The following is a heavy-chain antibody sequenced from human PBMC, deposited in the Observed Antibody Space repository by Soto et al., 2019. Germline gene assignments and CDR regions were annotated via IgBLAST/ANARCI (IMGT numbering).Heavy chain of an antibody. V-gene: IGHV3-23*01. J-gene: IGHJ4*02. Sequence: EVQLLESGGGLVQAGWSLRLSCAASGFAFTTYAMSWVRQAPGKGLEWVSSISRTGGSTFYADSVKGRFTISRDNSKNTLYLQLNSLRAEDTAVYYCAKRPGSSNSWGQGTLVTVSS. CDR2: ISRTGGST. CDR3: AKRPGSSNS. CDR1: GFAFTTYA.